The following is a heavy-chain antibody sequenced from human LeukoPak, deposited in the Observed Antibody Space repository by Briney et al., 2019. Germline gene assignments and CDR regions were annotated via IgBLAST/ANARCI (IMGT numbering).Heavy chain of an antibody. V-gene: IGHV1-69*05. CDR2: IIPIFGTA. D-gene: IGHD5-18*01. CDR1: GGTFSSYA. Sequence: SMKVSCKASGGTFSSYAISWVRQAPGQGLEWMGRIIPIFGTANYAQKFQGRVTITTDESTSTAYMELSSLRSEDTAVYYCASHSGAIQLWFDYWGQGTLVTVSS. J-gene: IGHJ4*02. CDR3: ASHSGAIQLWFDY.